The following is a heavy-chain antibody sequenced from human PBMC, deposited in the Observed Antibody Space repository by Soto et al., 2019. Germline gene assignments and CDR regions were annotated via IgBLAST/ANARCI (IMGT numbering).Heavy chain of an antibody. CDR3: ARVPYCSSTSCYTSGFDP. CDR2: ISAYNGNT. Sequence: ASWKGSCKASGYTFTSYVISWVRQAPGQGLEWMGWISAYNGNTNYAQKLQGRVTMTTDTSTSTAYMELRSLRSDDTAVYSCARVPYCSSTSCYTSGFDPWGQGILVTVSS. CDR1: GYTFTSYV. J-gene: IGHJ5*02. V-gene: IGHV1-18*04. D-gene: IGHD2-2*02.